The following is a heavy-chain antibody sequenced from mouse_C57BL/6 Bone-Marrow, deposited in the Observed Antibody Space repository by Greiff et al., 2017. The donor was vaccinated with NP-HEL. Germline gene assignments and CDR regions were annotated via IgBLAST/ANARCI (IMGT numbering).Heavy chain of an antibody. CDR2: IYPGDGDT. D-gene: IGHD2-5*01. Sequence: QVQLQQSGPELVKPGASVKISCKASGYAFSSSWMNWVKQRPGKGLEWIGRIYPGDGDTNYNGKFKGKATLTADKSSSTAYMQLSSLTSEDSAVYFCAGYSNYFGMGYWGQGTSVTVSS. CDR3: AGYSNYFGMGY. V-gene: IGHV1-82*01. CDR1: GYAFSSSW. J-gene: IGHJ4*01.